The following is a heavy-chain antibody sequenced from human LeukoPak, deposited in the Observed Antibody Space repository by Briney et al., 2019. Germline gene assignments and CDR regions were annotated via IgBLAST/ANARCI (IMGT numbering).Heavy chain of an antibody. CDR2: IYYSGSS. Sequence: PSETLSLTCTVSGGSISGSTYYWGWIRQPPGQGLEWIGSIYYSGSSYYNSSLKSRVTISVDTSKNQFSLKLSSVTAADTAVYYCARASVGYSSSWYLDYWGQGTLVTVSS. D-gene: IGHD6-13*01. V-gene: IGHV4-39*07. J-gene: IGHJ4*02. CDR1: GGSISGSTYY. CDR3: ARASVGYSSSWYLDY.